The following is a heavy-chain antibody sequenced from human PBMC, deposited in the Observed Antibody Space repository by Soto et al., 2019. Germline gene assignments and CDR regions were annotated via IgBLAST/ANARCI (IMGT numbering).Heavy chain of an antibody. V-gene: IGHV3-21*01. CDR1: GFTLSSYS. D-gene: IGHD3-22*01. CDR3: AREGLHYYDSSGLGARPFDY. CDR2: ISSSSSYI. J-gene: IGHJ4*02. Sequence: PGGSLRLSCAASGFTLSSYSMNWVRQAPGKGLEWVSSISSSSSYIYYADSVKGRFTISRDNAKNSLYLQMNSLRAEDTAVYYCAREGLHYYDSSGLGARPFDYWGQGTLVTVSS.